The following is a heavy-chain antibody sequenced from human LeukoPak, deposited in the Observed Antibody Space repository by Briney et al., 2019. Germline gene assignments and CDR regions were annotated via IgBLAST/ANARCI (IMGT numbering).Heavy chain of an antibody. D-gene: IGHD3-16*01. Sequence: GGSLRLSCAASGFTFSSSWMHWVRQAPGKGLVWVSRITRDGSSTTYADPVKGRFTTSRDNAKNTLYLQMDSLRDDDTAVYYCARDPGYESWSPFWGGMDVWGNGTTVIVSS. CDR3: ARDPGYESWSPFWGGMDV. CDR1: GFTFSSSW. J-gene: IGHJ6*04. CDR2: ITRDGSST. V-gene: IGHV3-74*01.